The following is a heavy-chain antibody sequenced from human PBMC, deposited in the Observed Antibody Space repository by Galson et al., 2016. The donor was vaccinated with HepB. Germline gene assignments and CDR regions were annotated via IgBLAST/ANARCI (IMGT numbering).Heavy chain of an antibody. CDR1: GPGFKGYG. D-gene: IGHD6-13*01. Sequence: SLRLSCAVSGPGFKGYGMSWVRQAPGKGPEWMAHINEDGSKKYYVESVKGRFTISRDNAKNSLYLQMDSLRAEDTAVYSCVTERRTSSWCFWGQGTLVTVSS. J-gene: IGHJ1*01. CDR2: INEDGSKK. CDR3: VTERRTSSWCF. V-gene: IGHV3-7*01.